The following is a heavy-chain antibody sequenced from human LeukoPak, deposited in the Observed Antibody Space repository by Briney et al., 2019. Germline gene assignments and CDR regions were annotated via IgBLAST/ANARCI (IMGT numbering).Heavy chain of an antibody. Sequence: SETLSLTCTVSGGSISSYYWSWIRQPPGKGLEWIGYIYYSGSTNYNPSLKSRVTISVDTSKNQFSLKLSSVTAADTAVCYCASLSLGILDYWGQGTLVTVSS. CDR1: GGSISSYY. V-gene: IGHV4-59*01. J-gene: IGHJ4*02. CDR3: ASLSLGILDY. D-gene: IGHD7-27*01. CDR2: IYYSGST.